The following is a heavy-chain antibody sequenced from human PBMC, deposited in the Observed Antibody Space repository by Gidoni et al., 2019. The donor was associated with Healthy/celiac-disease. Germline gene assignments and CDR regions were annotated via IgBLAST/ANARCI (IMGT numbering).Heavy chain of an antibody. CDR2: INHSGST. CDR1: GGSFSGYY. D-gene: IGHD4-17*01. Sequence: QVQLHQWGAGLLKPSETLSLTCAVYGGSFSGYYWRWIRQLQGKGVEWIGEINHSGSTNDNPSLRSRVTISVDTSKNQFSLKLSSVTAADTAVYYCARPPRRGNYGDPHFDYWGQGTLVTVSS. J-gene: IGHJ4*02. CDR3: ARPPRRGNYGDPHFDY. V-gene: IGHV4-34*01.